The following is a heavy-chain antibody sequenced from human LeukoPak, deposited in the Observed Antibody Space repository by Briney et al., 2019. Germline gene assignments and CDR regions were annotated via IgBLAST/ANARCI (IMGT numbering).Heavy chain of an antibody. Sequence: KPSETLSLTCTVSGGSISSYYWSWIRQPPGKGLEWIGYIYYSGSTNYNPSLKSRVTISVDTSKNQFSLKLSSVTAADTAVYYCAKDPSSGPDDDFWSGYLDYWGQGTLVTVSS. CDR3: AKDPSSGPDDDFWSGYLDY. CDR1: GGSISSYY. D-gene: IGHD3-3*01. V-gene: IGHV4-59*01. J-gene: IGHJ4*02. CDR2: IYYSGST.